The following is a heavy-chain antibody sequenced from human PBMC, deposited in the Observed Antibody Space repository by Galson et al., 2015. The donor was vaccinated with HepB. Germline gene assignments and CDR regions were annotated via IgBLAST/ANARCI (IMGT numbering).Heavy chain of an antibody. D-gene: IGHD2-21*01. V-gene: IGHV1-18*01. CDR1: GYTFTSYG. CDR2: ISAYNGNT. Sequence: SCKASGYTFTSYGISWVLQAPGQGLEWMGWISAYNGNTNYAQKLQGRATMTTDTSTSTAYMELRSLRSDDTAVYYCARDWSILDYYYGMDVWGQGTTVTVSS. CDR3: ARDWSILDYYYGMDV. J-gene: IGHJ6*02.